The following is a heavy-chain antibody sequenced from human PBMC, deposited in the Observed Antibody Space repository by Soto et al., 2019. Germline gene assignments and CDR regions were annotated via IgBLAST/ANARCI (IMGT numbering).Heavy chain of an antibody. CDR1: GGSFSGYY. Sequence: KPSETLSLTCAVYGGSFSGYYWSWIRQPPGKGLEWIGEINHSGSTNYNPSLKSRVTISVDTSKNQFSLKLSSVTAADTAVYYCARAPSRTSAKYNWFDPWGQGTLVTVSS. J-gene: IGHJ5*02. V-gene: IGHV4-34*01. CDR3: ARAPSRTSAKYNWFDP. D-gene: IGHD2-2*01. CDR2: INHSGST.